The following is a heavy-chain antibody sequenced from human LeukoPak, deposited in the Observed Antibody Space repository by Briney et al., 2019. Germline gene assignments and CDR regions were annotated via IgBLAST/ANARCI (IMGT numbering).Heavy chain of an antibody. V-gene: IGHV1-2*02. CDR2: INPNSGGT. CDR3: AVHDYGDPMVDY. CDR1: GYTCTGYY. Sequence: GASVKVSCKASGYTCTGYYMHWVRQAPGQGLEWMGWINPNSGGTNYAQKFQGRVTMTRDTSISTAYMELSRLRSDDTAVYYCAVHDYGDPMVDYWGQGTLVTVSS. D-gene: IGHD4-17*01. J-gene: IGHJ4*02.